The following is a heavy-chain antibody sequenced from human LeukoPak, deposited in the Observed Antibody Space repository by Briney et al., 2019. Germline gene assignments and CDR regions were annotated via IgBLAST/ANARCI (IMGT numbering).Heavy chain of an antibody. J-gene: IGHJ4*02. D-gene: IGHD6-19*01. CDR1: GFTFSSYG. CDR3: ARDLEVSSGWLLGERIFDY. Sequence: PGRSLRLSCAASGFTFSSYGMHWVRQAPGKGLEWVAVIWYDGSNKYYADSVKGRFTISRDNAKNSLYLQMNSLRAEDTAVYYCARDLEVSSGWLLGERIFDYWGQGTLVTVSS. V-gene: IGHV3-33*01. CDR2: IWYDGSNK.